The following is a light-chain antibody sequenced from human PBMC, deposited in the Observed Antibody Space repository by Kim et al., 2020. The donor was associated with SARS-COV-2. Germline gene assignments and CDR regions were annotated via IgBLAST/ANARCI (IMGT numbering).Light chain of an antibody. V-gene: IGKV1-33*01. J-gene: IGKJ3*01. CDR2: DAS. Sequence: SASVGGRVTITRQASQDISNYLNWYQQKPGKAPKLLIYDASNLETGVPSRFSGSGSGTDFTFTISSLQPEDIATYYCQQYDNLFTFGPGTKVDIK. CDR3: QQYDNLFT. CDR1: QDISNY.